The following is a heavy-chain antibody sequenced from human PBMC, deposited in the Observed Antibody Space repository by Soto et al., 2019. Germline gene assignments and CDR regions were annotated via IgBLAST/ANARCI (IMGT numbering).Heavy chain of an antibody. D-gene: IGHD6-13*01. Sequence: ASAKVSCKASGYTFISYDINWVRQATGQGLEWMGWMNPNSGSTGYAQKFQGRVTMTRNTSISTAYMELSSLRSEDTAVYYCARRGYSSSWYYYYYGMDVWGQGTTVTVSS. V-gene: IGHV1-8*01. CDR3: ARRGYSSSWYYYYYGMDV. CDR2: MNPNSGST. J-gene: IGHJ6*02. CDR1: GYTFISYD.